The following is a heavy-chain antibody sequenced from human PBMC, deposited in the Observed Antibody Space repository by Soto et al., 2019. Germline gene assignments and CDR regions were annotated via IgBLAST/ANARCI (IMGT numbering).Heavy chain of an antibody. J-gene: IGHJ4*02. CDR3: AKGSIAVAGTPLYYFDY. CDR2: ISGSGGST. D-gene: IGHD6-19*01. CDR1: GFTFSSYA. Sequence: EVQLLESGGGLVQPGGSLRLSCAASGFTFSSYAMSWVRQAPGKGLEWVSAISGSGGSTYYADSVKGRFTISRDNSKNTLYLQMNSLSAEDTAVYYCAKGSIAVAGTPLYYFDYWGQGTLVTVYS. V-gene: IGHV3-23*01.